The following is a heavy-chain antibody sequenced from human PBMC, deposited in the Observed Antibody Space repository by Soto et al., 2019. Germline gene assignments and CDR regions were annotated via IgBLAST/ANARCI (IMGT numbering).Heavy chain of an antibody. CDR1: GFTFSNYA. Sequence: EVQLLESGGGLLQPGGSLRLSCAASGFTFSNYAMNWVRQAPGKGLEWVSTISGNGGAIYYADSVKDRFTISIHTSRNTWFLQMDSLRAEETAIYYCAKALSTSMLAVETLFDYWGQGTLVTVS. CDR2: ISGNGGAI. V-gene: IGHV3-23*01. CDR3: AKALSTSMLAVETLFDY. D-gene: IGHD6-19*01. J-gene: IGHJ4*02.